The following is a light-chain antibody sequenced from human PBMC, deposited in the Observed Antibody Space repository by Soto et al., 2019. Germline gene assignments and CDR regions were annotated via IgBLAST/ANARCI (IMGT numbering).Light chain of an antibody. V-gene: IGLV2-14*01. CDR3: SSYTTIKTVV. CDR2: EVS. Sequence: QSALTQPASVSGSPGQSITISCTGTSSDVGGYNYVSWNQQHPGKAPKLMIYEVSNRPSGVSNRFSGFKSANTAYLTISGVQPEDEADYHCSSYTTIKTVVFGGGTKLTVL. CDR1: SSDVGGYNY. J-gene: IGLJ2*01.